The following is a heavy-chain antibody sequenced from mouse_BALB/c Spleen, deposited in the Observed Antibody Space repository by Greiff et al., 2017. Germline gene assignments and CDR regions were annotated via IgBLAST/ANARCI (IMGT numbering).Heavy chain of an antibody. CDR3: ARWNWDRGYAMDY. CDR2: IDPSDSET. J-gene: IGHJ4*01. Sequence: VKLMESGPQLVRPGASVKISCKASGYSFTSYWMHWVKQRPGQGLEWIGMIDPSDSETRLNQKFKDKATLTVDKSSSTAYMQLSSPTSEDSAVYYCARWNWDRGYAMDYWGQGTSVTVSS. CDR1: GYSFTSYW. D-gene: IGHD4-1*01. V-gene: IGHV1S126*01.